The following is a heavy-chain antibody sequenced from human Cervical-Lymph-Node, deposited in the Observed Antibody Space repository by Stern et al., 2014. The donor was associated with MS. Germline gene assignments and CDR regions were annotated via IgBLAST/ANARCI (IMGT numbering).Heavy chain of an antibody. CDR3: ATWGAANSPPLFY. V-gene: IGHV7-4-1*02. J-gene: IGHJ4*02. CDR1: GYNVTDHA. CDR2: INTKTGNT. D-gene: IGHD3-16*01. Sequence: QVQLVQSGSELKKPGASVKVSCKASGYNVTDHAMNWVRQAPGQGLEWMGWINTKTGNTTFAQGFTVRFVFSVDTSINTTYLQISSLKAEDSAVYYCATWGAANSPPLFYWGQGTLVTVSS.